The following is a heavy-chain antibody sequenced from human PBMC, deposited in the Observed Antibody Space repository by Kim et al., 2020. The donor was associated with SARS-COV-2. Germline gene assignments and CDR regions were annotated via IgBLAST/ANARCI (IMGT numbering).Heavy chain of an antibody. CDR2: ISSSSSYI. D-gene: IGHD1-26*01. V-gene: IGHV3-21*01. J-gene: IGHJ4*02. CDR3: ARDPVGATNTH. CDR1: GFTFSSYS. Sequence: GGSLRLSCAASGFTFSSYSMNWVRQAPGKGLEWVSSISSSSSYIYYADSVKGRFTISRDNAKNSLYLQMNSLRAEDTAVYYCARDPVGATNTHWGQGTLVPVSS.